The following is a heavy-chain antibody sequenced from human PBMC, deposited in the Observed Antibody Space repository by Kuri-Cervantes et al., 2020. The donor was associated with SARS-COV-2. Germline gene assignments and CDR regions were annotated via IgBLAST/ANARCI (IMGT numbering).Heavy chain of an antibody. J-gene: IGHJ4*02. D-gene: IGHD3-3*01. CDR1: GYTFTGYY. V-gene: IGHV1-2*02. CDR3: ARDPNHPLRFLEWLSPLFDY. Sequence: APVKVSCKASGYTFTGYYMHWVRQAPGQGLEWMGWINPNSGGTNYAQKFQGRVTMTRDTSISTAYMELSRLRSDDTAVYYCARDPNHPLRFLEWLSPLFDYWGQGTLVTVSS. CDR2: INPNSGGT.